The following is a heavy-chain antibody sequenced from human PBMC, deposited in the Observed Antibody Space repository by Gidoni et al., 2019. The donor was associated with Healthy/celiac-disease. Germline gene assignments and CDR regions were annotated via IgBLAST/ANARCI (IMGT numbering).Heavy chain of an antibody. D-gene: IGHD5-18*01. CDR2: ISYDGSNK. CDR1: GFTFSSYA. Sequence: QVQLVESGGGVVQPGRSLRLSCAASGFTFSSYAMHWVRQAPGKGLEGVAVISYDGSNKYYADSVKGRFTISRDNSKNTLYLQMNSLRAEDTAVYYCASTPGLLYYFDYWGQGTLVTVSS. J-gene: IGHJ4*02. V-gene: IGHV3-30-3*01. CDR3: ASTPGLLYYFDY.